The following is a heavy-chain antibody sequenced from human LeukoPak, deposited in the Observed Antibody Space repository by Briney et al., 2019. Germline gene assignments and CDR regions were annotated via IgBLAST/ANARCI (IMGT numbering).Heavy chain of an antibody. CDR3: ARRGDAWQILYSFDV. J-gene: IGHJ3*01. CDR2: IRQDGSKI. CDR1: GFTFSTDW. Sequence: GGSLRLSCAASGFTFSTDWMSWVRQAPGKGLEWVAHIRQDGSKIYYVDSVKGRFTISRDNAKNSLYLQMNNLRAEDTAVYYCARRGDAWQILYSFDVWGQGTAVIVSS. V-gene: IGHV3-7*01. D-gene: IGHD2-15*01.